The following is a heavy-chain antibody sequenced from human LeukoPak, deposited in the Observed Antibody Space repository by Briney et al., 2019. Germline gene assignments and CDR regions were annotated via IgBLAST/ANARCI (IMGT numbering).Heavy chain of an antibody. V-gene: IGHV4-30-2*01. CDR2: IYHSGST. CDR1: GGSISSGGYS. J-gene: IGHJ4*02. CDR3: AVSLGYSYGYDY. D-gene: IGHD5-18*01. Sequence: RASETLSLTCAVSGGSISSGGYSWSWIRQPPGKGLEWIGYIYHSGSTYYNPSLRSRVTISVDRSKNQFSLKLSSVTAADTAVYDCAVSLGYSYGYDYWGQGTLVTVSS.